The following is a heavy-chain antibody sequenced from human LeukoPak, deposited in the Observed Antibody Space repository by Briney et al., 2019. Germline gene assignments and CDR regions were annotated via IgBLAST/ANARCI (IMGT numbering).Heavy chain of an antibody. J-gene: IGHJ4*02. V-gene: IGHV3-23*01. CDR2: ISGSGGST. Sequence: QAGGSLRLSCAASGFTFSSYAMSWVRQAPGKGLEWVSAISGSGGSTYYADSVKGRFTISRDNSKNTLYLQMNSLRAEDTAVYYCANHLGGQQLRERYFDYWGQGTLVTVSS. D-gene: IGHD6-13*01. CDR1: GFTFSSYA. CDR3: ANHLGGQQLRERYFDY.